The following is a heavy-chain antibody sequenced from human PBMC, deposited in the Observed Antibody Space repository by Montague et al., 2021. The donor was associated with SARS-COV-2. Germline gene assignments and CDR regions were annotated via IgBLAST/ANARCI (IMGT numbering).Heavy chain of an antibody. Sequence: SNKNPSLKSRVTLSLDAAKNHFSLRLSSVTAADTAVYYCARRTDILTGYYDYWGQGTLVIVSS. V-gene: IGHV4-61*03. CDR2: S. CDR3: ARRTDILTGYYDY. J-gene: IGHJ4*02. D-gene: IGHD3-9*01.